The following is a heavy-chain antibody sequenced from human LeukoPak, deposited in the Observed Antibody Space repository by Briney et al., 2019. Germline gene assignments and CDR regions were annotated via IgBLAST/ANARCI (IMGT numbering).Heavy chain of an antibody. J-gene: IGHJ4*02. CDR3: ARDGGFFNAGFHFDY. CDR2: ISSSSTNI. D-gene: IGHD3-16*01. V-gene: IGHV3-21*01. Sequence: GGSLRLSCAASGFTFSSYSMNWVRQAPGKGLEWVSSISSSSTNIYYADSVKGRFTISRDNAKNSLFLQINSLRAEDTAMYYCARDGGFFNAGFHFDYWGQGTLVTVSS. CDR1: GFTFSSYS.